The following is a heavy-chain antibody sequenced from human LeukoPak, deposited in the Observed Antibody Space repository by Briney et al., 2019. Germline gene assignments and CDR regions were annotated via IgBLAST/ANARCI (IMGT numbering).Heavy chain of an antibody. Sequence: ASVKVSCKVSGYTLTELSMHWVRQAPGKGLEWMGWISIYNGNTDYAQKLRGRVTMTTDTSTSTAYMELRSLRSDDTAVYYCARITYDFWSGYYMPDDPWGQGTLVTVSS. D-gene: IGHD3-3*01. CDR2: ISIYNGNT. J-gene: IGHJ5*02. CDR1: GYTLTELS. CDR3: ARITYDFWSGYYMPDDP. V-gene: IGHV1-18*01.